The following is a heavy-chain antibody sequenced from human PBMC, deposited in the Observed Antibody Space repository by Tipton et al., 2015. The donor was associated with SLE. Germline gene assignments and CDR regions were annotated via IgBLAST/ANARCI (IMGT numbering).Heavy chain of an antibody. CDR3: ARVGVVTPFDY. V-gene: IGHV4-34*01. D-gene: IGHD4-23*01. CDR1: GGSFSGYY. Sequence: TLSLTCAVYGGSFSGYYWSWIRQPPGKGLEWIGEINHSGSTNYSPSLKSRVTISVDTSKNQFSLKLSSVTAADTAVYYYARVGVVTPFDYWGQGTLVTVSS. CDR2: INHSGST. J-gene: IGHJ4*02.